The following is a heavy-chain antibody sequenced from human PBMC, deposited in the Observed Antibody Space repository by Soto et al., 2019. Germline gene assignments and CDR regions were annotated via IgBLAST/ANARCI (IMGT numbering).Heavy chain of an antibody. CDR2: MNPNSGNT. D-gene: IGHD3-22*01. CDR3: AKNPGYYYDSTGYHFDY. V-gene: IGHV1-8*01. CDR1: GYTFTSYD. Sequence: VKVSCKASGYTFTSYDINWVRQATGQGLEWMGWMNPNSGNTGYAQKFQGRVTMTRNTSISTAYMELNSLRAEDTAVYYCAKNPGYYYDSTGYHFDYWGQGTLVTVSS. J-gene: IGHJ4*02.